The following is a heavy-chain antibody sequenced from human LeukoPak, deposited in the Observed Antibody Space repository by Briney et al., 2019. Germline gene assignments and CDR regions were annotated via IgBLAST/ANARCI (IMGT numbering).Heavy chain of an antibody. J-gene: IGHJ4*02. V-gene: IGHV1-2*02. CDR3: ARLYSSGWHTERGALDY. CDR1: GYTFTSYY. CDR2: INPNSGGT. Sequence: GASVKVSCKASGYTFTSYYMHWVRQAPGQGLEWMGWINPNSGGTNYAQKFQGRVTMTRDTSISTAYMELSRLTSDDTAMYYCARLYSSGWHTERGALDYWGQGTLVTVSS. D-gene: IGHD6-19*01.